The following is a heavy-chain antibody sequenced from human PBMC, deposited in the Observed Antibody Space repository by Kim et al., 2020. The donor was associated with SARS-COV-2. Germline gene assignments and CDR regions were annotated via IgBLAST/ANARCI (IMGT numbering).Heavy chain of an antibody. CDR2: LNTNTGNP. J-gene: IGHJ5*01. CDR1: GYSFTSNA. Sequence: ASVKVSCKAFGYSFTSNALHWVRQAPGRGLEWMGWLNTNTGNPPYARGFTGRFFFSLDTSASTPYFQINRLEPTDTPVYYCARVLGIGRRRDSWGQGTLV. D-gene: IGHD3-16*01. V-gene: IGHV7-4-1*02. CDR3: ARVLGIGRRRDS.